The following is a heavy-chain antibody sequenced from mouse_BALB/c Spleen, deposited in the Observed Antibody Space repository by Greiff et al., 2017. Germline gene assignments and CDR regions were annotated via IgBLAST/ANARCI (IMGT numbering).Heavy chain of an antibody. Sequence: EVMLVESGGGLVKPGGSLKLSCAASGFTFSSYNMSWVRPTPEKRLEWVATISSGGSYTYYPDSVKGRFTISRDNAKNTLYLQMSSMMSEDTAMSYCTRGDYDGTYFDYWGQGTTLTVSS. CDR1: GFTFSSYN. CDR2: ISSGGSYT. CDR3: TRGDYDGTYFDY. D-gene: IGHD2-4*01. J-gene: IGHJ2*01. V-gene: IGHV5-6-4*01.